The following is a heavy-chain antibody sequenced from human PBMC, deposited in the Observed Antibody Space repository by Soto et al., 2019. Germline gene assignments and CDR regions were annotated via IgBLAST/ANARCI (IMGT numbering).Heavy chain of an antibody. V-gene: IGHV2-70*11. J-gene: IGHJ6*03. CDR2: IDWDDDK. Sequence: SGPTREPTQTLTLTCTFSGFSLSTSGMCVSWIRQPPGKALEWLARIDWDDDKYYSTSLKTRLTISKDTSKNQVVLTMTNMDPVDTATYYCARIFYGSGSYGYYMDVWGKGTTVTVSS. CDR3: ARIFYGSGSYGYYMDV. D-gene: IGHD3-10*01. CDR1: GFSLSTSGMC.